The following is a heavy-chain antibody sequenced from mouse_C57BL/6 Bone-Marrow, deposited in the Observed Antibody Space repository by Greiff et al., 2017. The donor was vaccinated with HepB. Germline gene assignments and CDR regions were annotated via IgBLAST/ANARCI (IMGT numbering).Heavy chain of an antibody. V-gene: IGHV5-4*03. CDR2: ISDGGSYT. CDR3: ARVTTVVAGDY. D-gene: IGHD1-1*01. CDR1: GFTFSSYA. J-gene: IGHJ2*01. Sequence: EVKVVESGGGLVKPGGSLKLSCAASGFTFSSYAMSWVRQTPEKRLEWVATISDGGSYTYYPDNVKGRFTISRDNAKNSLYLQMSHLKSEDTAMYYCARVTTVVAGDYWGQGTTLTVSS.